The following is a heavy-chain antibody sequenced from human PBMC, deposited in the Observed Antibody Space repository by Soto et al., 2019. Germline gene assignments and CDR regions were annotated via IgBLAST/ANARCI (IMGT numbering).Heavy chain of an antibody. V-gene: IGHV3-23*01. D-gene: IGHD2-21*02. Sequence: EVQILESGGDLVQTGGSLRLSCVASGFTFSAYAMTWVRQAPGKGLEWVSTVSVTGTYYADSVKGRFTISRDNSRDTLFLQMNALRAEDTAVYYCAKRSSMTSVTSRQYPGWYFDLWGRGTLVTVSS. CDR2: VSVTGT. CDR1: GFTFSAYA. CDR3: AKRSSMTSVTSRQYPGWYFDL. J-gene: IGHJ2*01.